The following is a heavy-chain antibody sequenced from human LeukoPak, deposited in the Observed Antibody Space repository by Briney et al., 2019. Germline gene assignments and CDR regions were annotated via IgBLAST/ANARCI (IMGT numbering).Heavy chain of an antibody. J-gene: IGHJ4*02. Sequence: GGSLRLSCAASGFIFNNYAMHWVRQAPGKGLEYVSAIGGNGDTSYYADSVKGRFTISRDNSKNTVYLQMGSLRTEDMAVYYCATRHEYSYPYWGQGTLVTVSS. D-gene: IGHD5-18*01. V-gene: IGHV3-64*02. CDR1: GFIFNNYA. CDR3: ATRHEYSYPY. CDR2: IGGNGDTS.